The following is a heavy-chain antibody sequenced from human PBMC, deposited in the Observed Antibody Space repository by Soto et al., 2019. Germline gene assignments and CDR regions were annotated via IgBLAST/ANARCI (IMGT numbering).Heavy chain of an antibody. CDR3: ARRGYCSSTRCSTYYFDY. Sequence: TSETLSLTCAVYGGSFSGYYWSWIRQPPGKGLEWIGEINHSGSTNYNPSLKSRVTISVDTSKNQFSLKLSSVTAADTAVYYCARRGYCSSTRCSTYYFDYWXQGTLVTVSS. CDR2: INHSGST. J-gene: IGHJ4*02. D-gene: IGHD2-2*01. CDR1: GGSFSGYY. V-gene: IGHV4-34*01.